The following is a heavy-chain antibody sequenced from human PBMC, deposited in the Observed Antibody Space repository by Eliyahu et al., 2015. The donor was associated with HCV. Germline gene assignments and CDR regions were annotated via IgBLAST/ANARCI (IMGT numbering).Heavy chain of an antibody. D-gene: IGHD6-19*01. Sequence: QVQLVESGGGVVQPGRSLRLSCAASGFTFSSYGMHWVRQAPGKGLEWVAVISYDGSKKYYADSVKGRFTISRDNSKNTLYLQMNSLRAEDTAVYYCAKDRSGWYYRGLFDYWGQGTLVTVSS. J-gene: IGHJ4*02. CDR3: AKDRSGWYYRGLFDY. CDR1: GFTFSSYG. V-gene: IGHV3-30*18. CDR2: ISYDGSKK.